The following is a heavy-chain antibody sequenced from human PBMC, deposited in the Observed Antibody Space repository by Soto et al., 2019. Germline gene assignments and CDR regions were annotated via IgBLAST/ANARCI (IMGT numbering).Heavy chain of an antibody. CDR1: GGYISSYY. CDR2: IYYSGST. Sequence: SETLSLSCTVFGGYISSYYWSWIRQPPGKGLERIGYIYYSGSTNYNPSLKSRVTISVDTSKNQFSLKLSSVTAADTAVYYCARHSHYDFWSGYPPSTTYYGMDVWGQGTTVTVSS. CDR3: ARHSHYDFWSGYPPSTTYYGMDV. V-gene: IGHV4-59*01. J-gene: IGHJ6*02. D-gene: IGHD3-3*01.